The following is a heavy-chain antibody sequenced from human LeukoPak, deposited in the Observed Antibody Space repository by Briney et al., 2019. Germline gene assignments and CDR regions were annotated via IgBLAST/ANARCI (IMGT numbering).Heavy chain of an antibody. CDR1: GGSISSYY. Sequence: SETLSLTCTVSGGSISSYYWTWIRQPPGKGLQWIGYIYYSGSTNYNPSLKSRVTISVDTSKNQFSLKLSSVTAADTAVYYCARTPTYYYDSSDYAFDIWGQGTMVTVSS. CDR2: IYYSGST. CDR3: ARTPTYYYDSSDYAFDI. D-gene: IGHD3-22*01. V-gene: IGHV4-59*08. J-gene: IGHJ3*02.